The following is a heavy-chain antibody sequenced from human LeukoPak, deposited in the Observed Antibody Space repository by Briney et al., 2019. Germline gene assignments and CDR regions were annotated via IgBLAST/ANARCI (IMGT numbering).Heavy chain of an antibody. V-gene: IGHV1-24*01. Sequence: ASVKVSCKVSGYTLTELSMHWVRQAPGKGLEWMGGFDPEDGETIYAQKFQGRVTMTEDTSTDTAYMELSSLGSEDTAVYYCATGPIVGATTPPFDYWGQGTLVTVSS. CDR2: FDPEDGET. D-gene: IGHD1-26*01. CDR3: ATGPIVGATTPPFDY. J-gene: IGHJ4*02. CDR1: GYTLTELS.